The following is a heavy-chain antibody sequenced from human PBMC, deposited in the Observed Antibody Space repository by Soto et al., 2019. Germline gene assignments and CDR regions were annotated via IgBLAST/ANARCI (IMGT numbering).Heavy chain of an antibody. Sequence: SETLSLTCTVSGGSISSGGYYWSWIRQHPGKGLEWIGYIYYSGSTYYNPSLKSRVTISVDASKNQFSLKLSSVTVADTAVYYCARIVAGTVDYWGQGTLVTVSS. CDR1: GGSISSGGYY. V-gene: IGHV4-31*03. CDR3: ARIVAGTVDY. D-gene: IGHD6-19*01. CDR2: IYYSGST. J-gene: IGHJ4*02.